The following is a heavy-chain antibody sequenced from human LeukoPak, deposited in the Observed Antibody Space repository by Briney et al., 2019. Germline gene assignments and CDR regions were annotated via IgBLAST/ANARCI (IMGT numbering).Heavy chain of an antibody. CDR3: AKSGGSYFSTLDS. Sequence: PGGSLRLSCVASGFTFSTYGMHWVRQAPGKGLEWVTLFSSDGYTTYYADSVKGRFTISRDNSQNTLYLQMNSLRAEDTAVYYCAKSGGSYFSTLDSWGQGTLVTVSS. V-gene: IGHV3-30*18. CDR2: FSSDGYTT. CDR1: GFTFSTYG. J-gene: IGHJ4*02. D-gene: IGHD1-26*01.